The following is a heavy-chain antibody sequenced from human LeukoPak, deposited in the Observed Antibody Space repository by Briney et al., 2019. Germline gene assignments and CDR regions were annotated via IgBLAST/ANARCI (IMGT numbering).Heavy chain of an antibody. CDR1: GGSVRRGNYY. J-gene: IGHJ6*03. Sequence: SETLSLTCTVSGGSVRRGNYYWTWIRQPAGSGLEWIGRIYTSGTTDYNPSLRTRVTISVDASRNQFSLNLSSVTAADTAVYYCARWSGSVTARNYYYYMDVWGKGTTVTVSS. CDR3: ARWSGSVTARNYYYYMDV. V-gene: IGHV4-61*02. CDR2: IYTSGTT. D-gene: IGHD6-6*01.